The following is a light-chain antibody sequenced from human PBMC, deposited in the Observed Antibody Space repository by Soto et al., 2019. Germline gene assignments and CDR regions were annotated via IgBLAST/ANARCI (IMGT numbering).Light chain of an antibody. CDR1: QSVSSNY. Sequence: EIVLTQSPGTLSFSPGERATLSCRSSQSVSSNYLAWYQQKPDQAPRLLIYDVSGRATGMPDRFSGSGSETDFTLTISRLEPEDFAMSYCQQYGSSPTFGERTKVETK. V-gene: IGKV3-20*01. CDR3: QQYGSSPT. CDR2: DVS. J-gene: IGKJ1*01.